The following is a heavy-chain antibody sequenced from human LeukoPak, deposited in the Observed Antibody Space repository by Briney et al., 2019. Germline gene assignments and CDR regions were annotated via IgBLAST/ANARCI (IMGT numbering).Heavy chain of an antibody. Sequence: SETLSPTCAVYGGSFSGYYWSWIRQPPGKGLEWIGEINQSGSTNSNPSLKGRVTISVDTSKNQFSLKLSSVTAADTAVYYCARASLRDCTRYSYGYSRCSNYFDYWGQGTLVTVSS. CDR3: ARASLRDCTRYSYGYSRCSNYFDY. CDR2: INQSGST. CDR1: GGSFSGYY. V-gene: IGHV4-34*01. J-gene: IGHJ4*02. D-gene: IGHD5-18*01.